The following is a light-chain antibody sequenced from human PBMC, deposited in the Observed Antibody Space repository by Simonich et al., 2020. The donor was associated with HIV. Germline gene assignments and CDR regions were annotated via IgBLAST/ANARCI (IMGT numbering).Light chain of an antibody. CDR2: GAS. Sequence: EIVMTQSPATLSVSPGESATLSCRASQSVSSNLSWYQLKPGQAPRLLIYGASTRATGIPSRFSGSGSGKDYTLTISSLQPEDFAVYYCQQYKYWYTFGQGTKLEIK. J-gene: IGKJ2*01. V-gene: IGKV3-15*01. CDR1: QSVSSN. CDR3: QQYKYWYT.